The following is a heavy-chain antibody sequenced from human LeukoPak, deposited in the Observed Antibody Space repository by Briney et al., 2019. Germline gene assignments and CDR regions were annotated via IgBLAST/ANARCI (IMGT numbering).Heavy chain of an antibody. CDR1: GFTFSSYG. CDR2: IYSGGST. Sequence: PGGSLRLSCAASGFTFSSYGMHWVRQAPGKGLEWVSVIYSGGSTYYADSVKGRFTISRDNSKNTLYLQMNSLRAEDTAVYYCAKRAEYVIQSLYYFDYWGQGTLVTVSS. CDR3: AKRAEYVIQSLYYFDY. J-gene: IGHJ4*02. V-gene: IGHV3-53*01. D-gene: IGHD5-18*01.